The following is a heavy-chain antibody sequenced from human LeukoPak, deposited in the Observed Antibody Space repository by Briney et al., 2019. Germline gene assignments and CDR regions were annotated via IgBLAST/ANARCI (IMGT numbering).Heavy chain of an antibody. Sequence: SETLSLTCTVSGGSISGSSYYWGWIRQPPGKGLEWIGSIYYSGSTNYNPSLKSRVTISVDTSKNQFSLKLSSVTAADTAVYYCSSGSYYYYYGMDVWGQGTTVTVSS. CDR1: GGSISGSSYY. CDR2: IYYSGST. D-gene: IGHD3-10*01. CDR3: SSGSYYYYYGMDV. V-gene: IGHV4-39*07. J-gene: IGHJ6*02.